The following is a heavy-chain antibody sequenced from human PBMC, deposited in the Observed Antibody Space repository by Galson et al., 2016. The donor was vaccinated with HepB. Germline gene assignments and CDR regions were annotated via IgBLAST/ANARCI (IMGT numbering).Heavy chain of an antibody. J-gene: IGHJ4*02. V-gene: IGHV3-7*01. Sequence: SLRLSCAASGFTFSTYWMSWVRQAPGKGLEWVANIKQDGTEKYHVDSVKGRFTISRDNARDSLYLQMNSLRAEDTAVYYCASSQRGWSFDYWGQGTLVTVSS. D-gene: IGHD6-19*01. CDR1: GFTFSTYW. CDR2: IKQDGTEK. CDR3: ASSQRGWSFDY.